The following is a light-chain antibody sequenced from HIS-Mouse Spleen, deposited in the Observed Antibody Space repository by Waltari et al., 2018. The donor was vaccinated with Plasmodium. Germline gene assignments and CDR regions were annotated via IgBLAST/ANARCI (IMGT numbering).Light chain of an antibody. Sequence: SYELTQPSSVSVSPGQTARITCSGDVLAKKYARWFQQKPGQAPVLVIYKDRGRPSGSPVRFSGSSSGTTVTLTISGAQVEDEADYYCYSAADNNLVFGGGTKLTVL. J-gene: IGLJ3*02. CDR3: YSAADNNLV. CDR2: KDR. V-gene: IGLV3-27*01. CDR1: VLAKKY.